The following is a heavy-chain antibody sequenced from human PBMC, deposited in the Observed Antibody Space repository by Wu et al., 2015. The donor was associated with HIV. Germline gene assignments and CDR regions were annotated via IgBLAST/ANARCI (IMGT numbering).Heavy chain of an antibody. CDR2: IIPIFGTA. V-gene: IGHV1-69*12. D-gene: IGHD5-12*01. CDR1: GGIFSNFG. J-gene: IGHJ3*02. CDR3: ARVSGYRWLRSRVLDI. Sequence: QVQLEQSGAEMKKPGSSMKVSCKASGGIFSNFGVSWVRQAPGRGPEWLGGIIPIFGTANYAQKFQGRVTITADESTSTAYMELSSLRSEDTAVYYCARVSGYRWLRSRVLDIVGPRDNGHRLF.